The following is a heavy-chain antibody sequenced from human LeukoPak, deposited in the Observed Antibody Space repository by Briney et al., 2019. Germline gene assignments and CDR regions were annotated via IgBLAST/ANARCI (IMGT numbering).Heavy chain of an antibody. CDR1: GFTFSSYS. CDR3: AKRNYDFWSGYYRRAENHFDY. J-gene: IGHJ4*02. D-gene: IGHD3-3*01. CDR2: ISGSGGST. Sequence: PGGSLRLSCAASGFTFSSYSMNWVRQAPGKGLEWVSAISGSGGSTYYADSVKGRFTISRDNSKNTLYLQMNSLRAEDTAVYYCAKRNYDFWSGYYRRAENHFDYWGQGTLVTVSS. V-gene: IGHV3-23*01.